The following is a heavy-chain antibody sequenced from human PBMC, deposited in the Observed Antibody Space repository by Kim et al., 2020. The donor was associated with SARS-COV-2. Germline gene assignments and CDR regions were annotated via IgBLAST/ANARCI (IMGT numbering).Heavy chain of an antibody. Sequence: GGSLRLSCAASGFTFSSYGMHWVRQAPGKGLEWVAVIFDDGSNKYYADSVKGRFTISRDNSKNTLYLQMNSLRAEDTAVYYCARDSYYSSVWGTFEYWGRGTLVSVSS. J-gene: IGHJ4*01. V-gene: IGHV3-33*01. CDR1: GFTFSSYG. D-gene: IGHD6-19*01. CDR2: IFDDGSNK. CDR3: ARDSYYSSVWGTFEY.